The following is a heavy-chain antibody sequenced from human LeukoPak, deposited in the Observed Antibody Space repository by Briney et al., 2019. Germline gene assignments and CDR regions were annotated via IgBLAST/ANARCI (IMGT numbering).Heavy chain of an antibody. CDR1: GFTFDDYA. CDR3: AKGAYGSGSYYLFDY. CDR2: ISWISGSV. D-gene: IGHD3-10*01. Sequence: GRSLRLSCAPSGFTFDDYALLLVRQAPGTGLEWVSGISWISGSVGYAASVQGRFTISRDNAKNSLYLQMNSLRAEDMALYYCAKGAYGSGSYYLFDYWGQGTLVTVSS. J-gene: IGHJ4*02. V-gene: IGHV3-9*03.